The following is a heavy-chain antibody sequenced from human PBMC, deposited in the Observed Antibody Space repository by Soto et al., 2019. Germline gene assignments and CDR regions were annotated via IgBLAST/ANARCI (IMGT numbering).Heavy chain of an antibody. D-gene: IGHD5-12*01. J-gene: IGHJ4*02. CDR3: AKGSLEYSASVDN. CDR2: ISARGGSL. V-gene: IGHV3-23*01. CDR1: GFSFSSYA. Sequence: EVQLLESGGGLVQPGGSLRLSCAASGFSFSSYAMVWVRQAPGKGLEWVSVISARGGSLYFADSVKGRFTISRDNSKNVLSLEMNSLRAEDTATYLCAKGSLEYSASVDNWGQGTPVVVSS.